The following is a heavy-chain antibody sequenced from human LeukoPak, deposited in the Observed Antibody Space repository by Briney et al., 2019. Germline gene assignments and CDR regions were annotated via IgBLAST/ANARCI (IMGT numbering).Heavy chain of an antibody. D-gene: IGHD6-13*01. Sequence: PSETLSLTCTVSGGSISSYYWSWIRQSAGKGLEWIGRIYSSGNTNYNPSFESRVTMSVDTSKNQLSLKLKSVTAADTAVYYCARTLDKDSSSAPYYYYMDVWGKGTTVTVSS. V-gene: IGHV4-4*07. CDR3: ARTLDKDSSSAPYYYYMDV. CDR1: GGSISSYY. CDR2: IYSSGNT. J-gene: IGHJ6*03.